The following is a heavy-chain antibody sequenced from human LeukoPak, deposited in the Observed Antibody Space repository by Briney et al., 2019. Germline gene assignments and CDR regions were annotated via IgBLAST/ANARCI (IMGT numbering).Heavy chain of an antibody. J-gene: IGHJ4*02. CDR2: IPYHGSNK. V-gene: IGHV3-30*18. CDR1: GFTFSSYG. Sequence: GTSLRLSCAASGFTFSSYGMHWVRQAPGKGLEWVAVIPYHGSNKYYADSVKSRFTISRDNSKSTLYLQMNSLRTEDTAMYYCAKGSRIAAAGRLGYWGQGTLVTVSS. CDR3: AKGSRIAAAGRLGY. D-gene: IGHD6-13*01.